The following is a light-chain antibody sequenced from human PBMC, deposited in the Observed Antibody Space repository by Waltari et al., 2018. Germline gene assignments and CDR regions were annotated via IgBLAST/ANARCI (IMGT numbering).Light chain of an antibody. V-gene: IGKV1-39*01. CDR1: HTIDTY. Sequence: DIHLTQSPSSLSASIGDRVNITCRASHTIDTYLQWYRQRPGKAPDLLISSASTLQSGVPSRFSGSGSGTDFTLSIDTLQPEDFATYFCQQSYSRPLFTFGPGTKVYL. CDR3: QQSYSRPLFT. J-gene: IGKJ3*01. CDR2: SAS.